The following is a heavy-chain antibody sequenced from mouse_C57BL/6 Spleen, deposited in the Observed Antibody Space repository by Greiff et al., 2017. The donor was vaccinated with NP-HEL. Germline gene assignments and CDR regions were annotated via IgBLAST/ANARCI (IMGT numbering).Heavy chain of an antibody. Sequence: QVQLQQPGAELVRPGTSVKLSCKASGYTFTSYWMHWVKQRPGQGLEWIGVIDPSDSYTNYNQKFEGKATLTVDTSSSTAYMQLSSLTSEDSAVYYCAREGRYYAMDYWGQGTSVTVSS. V-gene: IGHV1-59*01. J-gene: IGHJ4*01. CDR3: AREGRYYAMDY. CDR2: IDPSDSYT. CDR1: GYTFTSYW.